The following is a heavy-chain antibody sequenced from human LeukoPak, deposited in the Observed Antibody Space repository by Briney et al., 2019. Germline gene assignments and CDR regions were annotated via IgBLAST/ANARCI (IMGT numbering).Heavy chain of an antibody. Sequence: GGSLRLSCAASGFTFSSYGMHWVRQAPGKGLEWVAVIWYDGSNKYYADSVKGRFTISRDNTKNTLYLQMNSLRAEDTAVYYCARAPHCSSTSCYLWRNYYYYMDVWGKGTTVTVSS. J-gene: IGHJ6*03. CDR2: IWYDGSNK. CDR3: ARAPHCSSTSCYLWRNYYYYMDV. CDR1: GFTFSSYG. V-gene: IGHV3-33*01. D-gene: IGHD2-2*01.